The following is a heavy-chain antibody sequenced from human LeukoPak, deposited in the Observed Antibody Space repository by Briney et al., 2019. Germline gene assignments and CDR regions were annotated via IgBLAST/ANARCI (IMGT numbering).Heavy chain of an antibody. V-gene: IGHV3-7*03. Sequence: QAGGSLRLSCAASGFTFSNYFMSWVRQAPGEGLEWVASIKGDGSEKYYVDSVKGRFTISRDNAKNSLLLQMNSLRAEDTAVYYCAKKGATTGDFDYWGQGTLVTVSS. CDR1: GFTFSNYF. CDR3: AKKGATTGDFDY. CDR2: IKGDGSEK. D-gene: IGHD1-26*01. J-gene: IGHJ4*02.